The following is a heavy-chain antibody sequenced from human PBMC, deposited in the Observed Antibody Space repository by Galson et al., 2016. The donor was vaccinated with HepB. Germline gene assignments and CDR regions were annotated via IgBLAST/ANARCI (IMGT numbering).Heavy chain of an antibody. CDR2: IHYNGRP. CDR3: ARGELALGFDY. D-gene: IGHD3-10*01. V-gene: IGHV4/OR15-8*01. Sequence: ETLSLTCSFSGGSITSSDWWSWVRQPPGKGLEWIAEIHYNGRPNHSPSLKSRVTISVDKSRNQFSLKLSSVTAADTAVYYRARGELALGFDYWGQGALVTVSS. J-gene: IGHJ4*02. CDR1: GGSITSSDW.